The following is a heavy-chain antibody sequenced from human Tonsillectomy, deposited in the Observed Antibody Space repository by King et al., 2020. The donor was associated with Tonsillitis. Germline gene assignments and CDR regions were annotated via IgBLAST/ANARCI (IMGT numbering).Heavy chain of an antibody. D-gene: IGHD2-15*01. CDR3: GSLYCSSGSCYCDY. V-gene: IGHV3-53*01. CDR1: GFPISDNY. Sequence: VQLVESGGGLIQPGGSLRLSCEVSGFPISDNYMTWVRQAPGKGLEWFSVVYKGVSMFYADSVKGRFTISKDNSKNTVYLHMTSLRVEDTAVYYCGSLYCSSGSCYCDYWGQGTLVTVS. CDR2: VYKGVSM. J-gene: IGHJ4*02.